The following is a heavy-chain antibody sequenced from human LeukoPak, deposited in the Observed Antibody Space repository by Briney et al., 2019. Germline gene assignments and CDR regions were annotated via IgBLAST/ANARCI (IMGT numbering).Heavy chain of an antibody. D-gene: IGHD6-13*01. Sequence: SVKVSCKASGGTFGSYAISWVRQAPGQGLEWMGGIIPIFGTANYAQKFQGRVTITADESTSTAYMELSSLRSEDTAVYYCARDFRAAAGYYYYYYGMDVWGQGTTVTVSS. CDR2: IIPIFGTA. CDR3: ARDFRAAAGYYYYYYGMDV. V-gene: IGHV1-69*13. CDR1: GGTFGSYA. J-gene: IGHJ6*02.